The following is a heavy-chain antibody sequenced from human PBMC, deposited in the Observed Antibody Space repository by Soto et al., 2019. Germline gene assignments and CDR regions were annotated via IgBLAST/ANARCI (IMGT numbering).Heavy chain of an antibody. J-gene: IGHJ3*02. Sequence: QVQLVESGGGVVQPGRSLRLSCAASGFTFSSYGMHWVRQAPGKGLEWVAVISYDGSNKYYADSVKGRFTISRDNSKNTLYLQMNSLRAEDTAVYYCAKETPYYDFWSGYPNIWGQGTMVTVSS. CDR1: GFTFSSYG. D-gene: IGHD3-3*01. CDR3: AKETPYYDFWSGYPNI. CDR2: ISYDGSNK. V-gene: IGHV3-30*18.